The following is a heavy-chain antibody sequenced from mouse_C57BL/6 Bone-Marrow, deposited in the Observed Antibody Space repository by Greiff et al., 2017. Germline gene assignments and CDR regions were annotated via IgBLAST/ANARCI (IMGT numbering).Heavy chain of an antibody. CDR1: GYTFTSYW. Sequence: QVQLQQPGAELVRPGTSVKLSCKASGYTFTSYWMHWVKQRPGQGLEWIGVIDPSDSYTNYNQKFKGKATLTVDTSSSTAYMQLSSLTSEDSAVYYCAIGRLWLRRRAMDYWGQGTSVTVSS. V-gene: IGHV1-59*01. J-gene: IGHJ4*01. CDR2: IDPSDSYT. D-gene: IGHD2-2*01. CDR3: AIGRLWLRRRAMDY.